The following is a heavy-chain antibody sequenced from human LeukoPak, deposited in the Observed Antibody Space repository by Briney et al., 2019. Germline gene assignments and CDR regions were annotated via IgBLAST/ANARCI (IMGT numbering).Heavy chain of an antibody. CDR3: SRDRADGSMNAFDV. CDR2: INPNGGAT. CDR1: GYTFTGYY. Sequence: GASVKVSCKASGYTFTGYYIHWVRQAPGQGLEWMGWINPNGGATRFAQKLQGRVTTTRDTSISTAYMDLSSLRSDDTAVYYCSRDRADGSMNAFDVWGQGTLVTVSS. D-gene: IGHD3-22*01. J-gene: IGHJ3*01. V-gene: IGHV1-2*02.